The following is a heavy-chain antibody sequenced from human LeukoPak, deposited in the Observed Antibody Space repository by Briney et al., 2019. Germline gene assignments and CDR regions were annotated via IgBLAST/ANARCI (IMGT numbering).Heavy chain of an antibody. CDR1: VGTFSSYA. D-gene: IGHD3-9*01. CDR3: ASLYFDWPSGAFDI. V-gene: IGHV1-69*06. J-gene: IGHJ3*02. Sequence: GASVKVSCKASVGTFSSYAISWVRQAPGQGLEGMGRIIPIFGTANYAQKFQGRVTITADKSTSTAYMELSSLRSEDTAVYYCASLYFDWPSGAFDIWGQGTMVTVSS. CDR2: IIPIFGTA.